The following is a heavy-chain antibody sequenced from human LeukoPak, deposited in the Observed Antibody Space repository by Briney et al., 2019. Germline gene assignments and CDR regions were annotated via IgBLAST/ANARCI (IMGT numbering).Heavy chain of an antibody. CDR2: ITSSGDIT. CDR1: GFTFSTYV. CDR3: AKDHVPVRGTPGY. Sequence: GGSLRLSCAASGFTFSTYVMGWVRQAPGKGLDWVSAITSSGDITYYADSVRGRFTISRDNSKNTLYLQMNGLRVEDTAVYYCAKDHVPVRGTPGYWGQGTLVTVSS. J-gene: IGHJ4*02. V-gene: IGHV3-23*01. D-gene: IGHD3-16*01.